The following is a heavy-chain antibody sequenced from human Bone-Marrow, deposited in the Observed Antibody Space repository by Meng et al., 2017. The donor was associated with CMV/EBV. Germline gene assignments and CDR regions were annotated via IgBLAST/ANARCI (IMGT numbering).Heavy chain of an antibody. V-gene: IGHV3-23*01. CDR2: ISASGGGA. CDR1: GFTFSSYA. CDR3: ARSSPLQFDY. Sequence: GESLKISCAASGFTFSSYAMTWVRQAPGKGLEWVSSISASGGGAFYADSVKGRFTISRDNSMNTLYLQMNTPRAEDTALYYCARSSPLQFDYWGQGTLVNVAS. J-gene: IGHJ4*02.